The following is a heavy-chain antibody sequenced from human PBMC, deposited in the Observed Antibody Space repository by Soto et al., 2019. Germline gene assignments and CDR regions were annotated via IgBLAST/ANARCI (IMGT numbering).Heavy chain of an antibody. V-gene: IGHV3-73*01. D-gene: IGHD2-2*01. Sequence: GALRLSCAASGFTFSGSAMHWVRQASGKGLEWVGRIRSKANSYATAYAASVKGRFTISRDDSKNTAYLQMNSLKTEDTAVYYCTSHPHCSSTSCYGDYYYGMDVWGQGTTVTVSS. CDR3: TSHPHCSSTSCYGDYYYGMDV. J-gene: IGHJ6*02. CDR2: IRSKANSYAT. CDR1: GFTFSGSA.